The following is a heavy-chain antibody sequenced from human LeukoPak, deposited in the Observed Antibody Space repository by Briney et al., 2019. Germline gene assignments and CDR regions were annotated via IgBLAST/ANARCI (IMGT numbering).Heavy chain of an antibody. J-gene: IGHJ4*02. CDR3: ARDYYDSSGYPDY. CDR2: IYSGGST. CDR1: GFTFSSYA. D-gene: IGHD3-22*01. V-gene: IGHV3-66*01. Sequence: GGSLRLSCAASGFTFSSYAMTWVRQAPGKGLEWVSVIYSGGSTYYADSVKGRFTISRDNSKNTLYLQMNSLRAEDTAVYYCARDYYDSSGYPDYWGQGTLVTVSS.